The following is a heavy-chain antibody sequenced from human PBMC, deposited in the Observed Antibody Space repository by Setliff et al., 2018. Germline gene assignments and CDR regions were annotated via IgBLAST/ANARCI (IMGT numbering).Heavy chain of an antibody. CDR2: INHSGKT. CDR1: GGSISSGNW. CDR3: ARALLWFGEGMDV. J-gene: IGHJ6*03. D-gene: IGHD3-10*01. V-gene: IGHV4-4*02. Sequence: SETLSLTCAVSGGSISSGNWWSWVRQTPGKGLEWIGEINHSGKTNHKPSLKSRVTMSVDKSKNQFSLKLNSVTAADTAVYYCARALLWFGEGMDVWGKGTTVTVSS.